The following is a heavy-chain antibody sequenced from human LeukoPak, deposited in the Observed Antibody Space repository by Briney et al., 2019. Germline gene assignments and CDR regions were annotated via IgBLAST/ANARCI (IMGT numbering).Heavy chain of an antibody. CDR3: ARDPVPATARHFDY. Sequence: GGSLRLSCAASGFTFSSYAMHWGRQAPGKGLEWVAVTSSDGNIKYYADSVKGRFTISRDNSKNTLYLQMNSLRGEDTGVYYCARDPVPATARHFDYWGQGSMLTVSS. V-gene: IGHV3-30-3*01. CDR1: GFTFSSYA. D-gene: IGHD1-1*01. CDR2: TSSDGNIK. J-gene: IGHJ4*02.